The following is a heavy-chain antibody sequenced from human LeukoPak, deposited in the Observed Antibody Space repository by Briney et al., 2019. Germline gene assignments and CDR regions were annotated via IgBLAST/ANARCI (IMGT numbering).Heavy chain of an antibody. CDR3: ARGLLISPFDY. CDR1: GGSISSGGYY. Sequence: SETLSLTRTVSGGSISSGGYYWSWIRQHPGKGLEWIGYIYYSGSTYYNPSLKSRVTISVDTSKNQFSLKLSSVTAADTAVYYCARGLLISPFDYWGQGTLVTVSS. CDR2: IYYSGST. J-gene: IGHJ4*02. D-gene: IGHD2-8*01. V-gene: IGHV4-31*03.